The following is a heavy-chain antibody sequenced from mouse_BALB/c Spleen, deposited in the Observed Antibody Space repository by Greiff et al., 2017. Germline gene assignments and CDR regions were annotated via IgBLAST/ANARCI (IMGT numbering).Heavy chain of an antibody. CDR3: TRDVYG. J-gene: IGHJ4*01. V-gene: IGHV1-15*01. CDR2: IDPETGGT. Sequence: QVQLQQSGAELVRPGASVTLSCKASGYTFTDYEMHWVKQTPVHGLEWIGAIDPETGGTAYNQKFKGKATLTADKSSSTAYMELRSLTSEDSAVYYCTRDVYGWGQGTSVTVSS. D-gene: IGHD1-1*01. CDR1: GYTFTDYE.